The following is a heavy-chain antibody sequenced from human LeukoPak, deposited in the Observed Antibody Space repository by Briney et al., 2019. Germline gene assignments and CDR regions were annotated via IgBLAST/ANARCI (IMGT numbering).Heavy chain of an antibody. D-gene: IGHD3-10*01. V-gene: IGHV1-69*04. Sequence: SVKVSCKASGGTFSSYAISWVRQAPGQELECMGRIIPILDIATYAQKFQGRVTITADKSTSTAYMELSSLSSEDTAVYYCARDQGVTDPPPYGLDVWGQGTTVTVSS. CDR1: GGTFSSYA. CDR2: IIPILDIA. CDR3: ARDQGVTDPPPYGLDV. J-gene: IGHJ6*02.